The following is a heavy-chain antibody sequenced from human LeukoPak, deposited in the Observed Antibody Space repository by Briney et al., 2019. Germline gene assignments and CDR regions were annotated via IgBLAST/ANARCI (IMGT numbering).Heavy chain of an antibody. CDR1: GGTFSSYA. D-gene: IGHD6-6*01. Sequence: SVKVSCKASGGTFSSYAISWVRQAPGQGLEWMGGIIPIFGTANYAQKFQGRVTITTDESTSTAYMELSSLRSEDTAVYYCAGESSSENYYYYYMDVWGKGTTVTVSS. J-gene: IGHJ6*03. CDR2: IIPIFGTA. CDR3: AGESSSENYYYYYMDV. V-gene: IGHV1-69*05.